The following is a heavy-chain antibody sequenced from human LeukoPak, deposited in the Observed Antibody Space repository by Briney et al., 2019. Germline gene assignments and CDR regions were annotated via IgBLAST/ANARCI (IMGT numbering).Heavy chain of an antibody. CDR3: ARDIGIAAAGTLDY. J-gene: IGHJ4*02. CDR1: GFTFSTYG. V-gene: IGHV3-33*01. Sequence: GGSLRLSCAASGFTFSTYGMHWVRQAPGKGLEWVAVIWYDGSNKYYADSVKGRFTISRDNSKNTLHLQMNSLRAEDTAVYYCARDIGIAAAGTLDYWGQGTLVTVSS. CDR2: IWYDGSNK. D-gene: IGHD6-13*01.